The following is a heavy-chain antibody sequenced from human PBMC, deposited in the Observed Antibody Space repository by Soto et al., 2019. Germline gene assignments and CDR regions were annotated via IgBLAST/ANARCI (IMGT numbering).Heavy chain of an antibody. Sequence: QVHLVESGGGVVQAGRSLRLSCAASGFSFSAYSMHWVRQAPGKGLEWVAVISSDGSKTYYAGSLKGRFTVSRDNSKNILYLQMNSLRAEDTAGYYCARAGQQVAVFDYWGQGTEVTVSS. D-gene: IGHD6-13*01. V-gene: IGHV3-30-3*01. CDR2: ISSDGSKT. CDR3: ARAGQQVAVFDY. CDR1: GFSFSAYS. J-gene: IGHJ4*02.